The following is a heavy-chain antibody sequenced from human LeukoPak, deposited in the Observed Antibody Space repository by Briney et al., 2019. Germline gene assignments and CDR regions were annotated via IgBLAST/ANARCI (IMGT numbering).Heavy chain of an antibody. V-gene: IGHV1-69*13. J-gene: IGHJ4*02. CDR3: ATNLREIFEWLFDY. D-gene: IGHD3-3*01. Sequence: ASVKVSCKSSGGTFSSYAISWVRQVPGQGLEWMGGIIPIFGTANYAQKFQGRVTITADVSTSTAYMELSSLRSEDTAVYYCATNLREIFEWLFDYWGQGTLVTVSS. CDR1: GGTFSSYA. CDR2: IIPIFGTA.